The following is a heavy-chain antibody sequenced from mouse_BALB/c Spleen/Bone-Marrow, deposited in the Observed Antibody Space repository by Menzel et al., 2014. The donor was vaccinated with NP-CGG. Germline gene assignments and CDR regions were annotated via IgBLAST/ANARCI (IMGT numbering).Heavy chain of an antibody. V-gene: IGHV1S135*01. CDR3: ARSDYRYTPYAMDY. CDR1: GYSFTGNN. J-gene: IGHJ4*01. CDR2: IDPYYGGT. D-gene: IGHD2-14*01. Sequence: EVQRVESGPELEKPGASVKISCKASGYSFTGNNMHWVKQSNGKSLEWIGNIDPYYGGTNYNQKFQGKATLTVDKSSSTAYLQLKSLTSEDAAVYYCARSDYRYTPYAMDYWGQGTPVTVPS.